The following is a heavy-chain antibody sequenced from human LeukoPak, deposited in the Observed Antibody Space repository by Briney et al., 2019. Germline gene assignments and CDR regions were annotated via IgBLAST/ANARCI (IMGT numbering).Heavy chain of an antibody. V-gene: IGHV4-34*01. Sequence: SETLSLTCAVYGGSFSSYYWGWIRQPPGKGLEWIGEINHSGGTNYNPSLKSRVTISVDTPKNQFSLRLSSVTAAYTAVYYCASERRYSSGRWDYYFDYWGQGTLVTVSS. CDR2: INHSGGT. CDR1: GGSFSSYY. J-gene: IGHJ4*02. D-gene: IGHD6-19*01. CDR3: ASERRYSSGRWDYYFDY.